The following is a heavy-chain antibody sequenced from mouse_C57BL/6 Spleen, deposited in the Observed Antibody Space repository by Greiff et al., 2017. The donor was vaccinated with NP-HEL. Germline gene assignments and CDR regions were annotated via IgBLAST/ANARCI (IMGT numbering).Heavy chain of an antibody. D-gene: IGHD1-1*01. CDR2: IHPNSGST. J-gene: IGHJ2*01. V-gene: IGHV1-64*01. CDR1: GYTFTSYW. CDR3: ARVGYYGTVFDY. Sequence: QVQLQQSGAELVKPGASVKLSCKASGYTFTSYWMHWVKQRPGQGLEWIGMIHPNSGSTNYNEKFKSKATLTVDKSSSTAYMQLSSLTSEDSAVYYCARVGYYGTVFDYWGQGTTLTVSS.